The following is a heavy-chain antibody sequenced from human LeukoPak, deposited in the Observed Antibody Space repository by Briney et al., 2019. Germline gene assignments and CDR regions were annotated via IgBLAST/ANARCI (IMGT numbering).Heavy chain of an antibody. CDR3: ARDAVGTTVTNNWFDP. V-gene: IGHV3-11*01. Sequence: PGGSLRLSCAASGFTFSDYYMSWIRQAPGKGLEWVSYIGTSGSPIYYADSVKGRFTISRDNAKNSLYLQMNSLSAEDTAVYYCARDAVGTTVTNNWFDPWGQGTLVTVSS. J-gene: IGHJ5*02. CDR1: GFTFSDYY. D-gene: IGHD4-17*01. CDR2: IGTSGSPI.